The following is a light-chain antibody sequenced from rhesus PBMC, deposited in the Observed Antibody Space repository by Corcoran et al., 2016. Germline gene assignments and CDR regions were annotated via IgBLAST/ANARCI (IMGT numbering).Light chain of an antibody. Sequence: DIHMTQSPSSLSASVGDTVTITCRASQGIINNLAWYQQKPGKVPKRLNYFASTLRSGVPSRFTGSGSGKDFTLTISRLQPEDFATYYCQPGYDTPYSFGRGTKVEIK. CDR3: QPGYDTPYS. CDR1: QGIINN. CDR2: FAS. J-gene: IGKJ2*01. V-gene: IGKV1S15*01.